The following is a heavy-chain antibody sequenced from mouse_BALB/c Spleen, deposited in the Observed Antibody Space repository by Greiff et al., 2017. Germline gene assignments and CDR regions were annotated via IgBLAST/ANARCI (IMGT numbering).Heavy chain of an antibody. D-gene: IGHD1-1*01. CDR2: IWWDDDK. CDR1: GFSLSTSGMG. CDR3: ARIGYYGSSYVRYFDV. V-gene: IGHV8-8*01. Sequence: QVQLKESGPGILQPSQTLSLTCSFSGFSLSTSGMGVGWIRQPSGKGLEWLAHIWWDDDKRYNPALKSRLTISKDTSSNQVFLKIASVDTADTATYYCARIGYYGSSYVRYFDVWGAGTTVTVSS. J-gene: IGHJ1*01.